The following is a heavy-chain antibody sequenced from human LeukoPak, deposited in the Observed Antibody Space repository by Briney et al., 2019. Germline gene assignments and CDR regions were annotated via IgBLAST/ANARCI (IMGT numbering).Heavy chain of an antibody. CDR1: GFTFSNYA. CDR2: ISGSGGST. J-gene: IGHJ4*02. CDR3: AREFGSYWGYFDY. Sequence: GGSLRLSCAASGFTFSNYALSWVRQAPGKGLEWVSDISGSGGSTYYADSVKSRFTISRDNSKNTLYLQMNSLRAEDTAVYYCAREFGSYWGYFDYWGQGTLVTVSS. V-gene: IGHV3-23*01. D-gene: IGHD1-26*01.